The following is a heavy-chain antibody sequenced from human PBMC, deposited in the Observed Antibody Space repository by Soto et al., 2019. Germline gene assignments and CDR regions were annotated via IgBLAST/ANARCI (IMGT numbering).Heavy chain of an antibody. V-gene: IGHV3-21*01. CDR2: ISSSSSYI. J-gene: IGHJ5*02. CDR3: ASGVSYYDSSGYP. D-gene: IGHD3-22*01. Sequence: EVQLVESEGGLVKPGGSLRLSCAASGFTFSSYSMNWVRQAPGKGLEWVSSISSSSSYIYYADSVKGRFTISRDNAKNSLYLQMNSLRAEDTAVYYCASGVSYYDSSGYPWGQGTLVTVSS. CDR1: GFTFSSYS.